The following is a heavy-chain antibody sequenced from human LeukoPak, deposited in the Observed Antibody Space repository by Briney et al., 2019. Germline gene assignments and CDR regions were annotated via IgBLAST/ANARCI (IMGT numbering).Heavy chain of an antibody. CDR1: GFTVSSNY. CDR2: IYSGGST. V-gene: IGHV3-53*01. J-gene: IGHJ4*02. D-gene: IGHD5-18*01. Sequence: PGGSLRLSRAASGFTVSSNYMSWVRQAPGKGLEWVSVIYSGGSTYYADSVKGRFTISRDNSKNTLYLQMNSLRAEDTAVYYCARGYSYGNFDYWGQGTLVTVSS. CDR3: ARGYSYGNFDY.